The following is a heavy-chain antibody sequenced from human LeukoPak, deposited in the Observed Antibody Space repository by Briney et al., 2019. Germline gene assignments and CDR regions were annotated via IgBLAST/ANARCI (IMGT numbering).Heavy chain of an antibody. CDR2: ISAYNGNT. V-gene: IGHV1-18*01. CDR1: GYTFTSYG. CDR3: ARDLTAVTDNWFDP. Sequence: ASVKVSCKASGYTFTSYGISWVRQAPGQGLEWMGWISAYNGNTNYAQKLQGRVTMTTDTSTSTAYMELRSLRSDDTAVYYCARDLTAVTDNWFDPWGQGTLVTVSS. D-gene: IGHD4-17*01. J-gene: IGHJ5*02.